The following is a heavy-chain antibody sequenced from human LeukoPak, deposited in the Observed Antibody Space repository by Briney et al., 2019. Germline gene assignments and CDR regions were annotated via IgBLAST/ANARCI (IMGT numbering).Heavy chain of an antibody. D-gene: IGHD1-14*01. V-gene: IGHV3-7*03. J-gene: IGHJ4*02. CDR3: SRDPRNLDY. Sequence: GGSLRLSCSASRFTFSNYWMNWVRQAPGKGLEWVANIKQDGSEKEYVDSVKGRFTISRDNAKNSLYLQMNSLRAEDTAVYYCSRDPRNLDYWGQGTLVTVSS. CDR1: RFTFSNYW. CDR2: IKQDGSEK.